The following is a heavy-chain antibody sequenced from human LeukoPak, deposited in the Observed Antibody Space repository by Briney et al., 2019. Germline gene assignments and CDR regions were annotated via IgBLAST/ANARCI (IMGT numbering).Heavy chain of an antibody. V-gene: IGHV3-48*04. CDR3: ARGDPTRTFLDH. Sequence: GGSLRLSCAASGFNFSTYSMNWVRQAPGKGLEWVSYISSSFDIMYYADSVEGRFTISRDDSENSLYLQMSSLRAEDTAVYYCARGDPTRTFLDHWGQGTLVAVSS. CDR2: ISSSFDIM. CDR1: GFNFSTYS. D-gene: IGHD3-16*01. J-gene: IGHJ4*02.